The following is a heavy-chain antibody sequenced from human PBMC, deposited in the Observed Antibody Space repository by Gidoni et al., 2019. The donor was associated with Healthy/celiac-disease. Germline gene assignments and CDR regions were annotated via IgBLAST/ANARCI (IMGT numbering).Heavy chain of an antibody. CDR2: INPNSGGT. J-gene: IGHJ6*02. CDR1: GYTFTGYY. Sequence: QVQLVQSGAEVKKPGASVKVSCKASGYTFTGYYMHWVRQAPGQGLEWMGWINPNSGGTNYAQKFQGRVTMTRDTSISTAYMELSRLRSDDTAVYYCASTIFGVPQYYYYGMDVWGQGTTVTVSS. CDR3: ASTIFGVPQYYYYGMDV. V-gene: IGHV1-2*02. D-gene: IGHD3-3*01.